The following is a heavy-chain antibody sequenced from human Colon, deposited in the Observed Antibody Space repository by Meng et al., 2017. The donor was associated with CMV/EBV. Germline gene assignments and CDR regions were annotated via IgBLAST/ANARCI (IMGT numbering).Heavy chain of an antibody. J-gene: IGHJ4*02. Sequence: GESLKISCAASGFTFSNHAMNWVRQVPGKGLEWVSIIYRSGTSTYYADSVRGRFTISRDDSKNFLYLQMNSLRADDTAVYYCAKGTGWSGFFPIDFWGQGALVTVSS. D-gene: IGHD5-12*01. CDR3: AKGTGWSGFFPIDF. CDR2: IYRSGTST. V-gene: IGHV3-23*03. CDR1: GFTFSNHA.